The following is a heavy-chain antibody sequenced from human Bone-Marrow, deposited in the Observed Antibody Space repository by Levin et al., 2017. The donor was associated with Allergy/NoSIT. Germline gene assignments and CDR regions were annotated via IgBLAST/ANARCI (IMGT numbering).Heavy chain of an antibody. D-gene: IGHD3-9*01. CDR1: GFSLSTSGMC. Sequence: ESGPTLVKPTQTLTLTCTFSGFSLSTSGMCVSWIRQPPGKALEWLARIDWDDDKHYSTSLKTRLTISKDTSKNQVVLTMANMDPVDTATYYCARISRHYDILTGYYLIFDYWGQGTRVTVSS. J-gene: IGHJ4*02. CDR2: IDWDDDK. V-gene: IGHV2-70*11. CDR3: ARISRHYDILTGYYLIFDY.